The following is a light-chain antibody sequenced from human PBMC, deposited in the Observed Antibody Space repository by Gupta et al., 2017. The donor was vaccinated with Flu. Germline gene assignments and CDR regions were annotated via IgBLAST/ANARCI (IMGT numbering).Light chain of an antibody. CDR2: EVI. J-gene: IGLJ3*02. Sequence: SALPQPASVSGSPGPSITISCPGTSRDVGGYNYVSWYQHHPGKAHKLMIYEVINRPAGVANRFSGSKSGNTASLTISGLQDEDEADYYCSSDTSSNSLEFGGGTKLTVL. CDR3: SSDTSSNSLE. CDR1: SRDVGGYNY. V-gene: IGLV2-14*01.